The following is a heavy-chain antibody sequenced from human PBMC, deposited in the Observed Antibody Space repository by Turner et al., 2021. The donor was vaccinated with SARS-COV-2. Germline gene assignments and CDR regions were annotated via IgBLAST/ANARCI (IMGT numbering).Heavy chain of an antibody. D-gene: IGHD5-18*01. CDR2: IYYSGST. CDR1: GGSISSYY. J-gene: IGHJ4*02. CDR3: ARHGNELGIQL. V-gene: IGHV4-59*08. Sequence: QVQLQESGPGLVKPSETLSPTCTVSGGSISSYYWSWIRQPPGKGLEWIGYIYYSGSTNYNPSLKSRVTISIDTSKNQFSLKLSSVTAADTAVYYCARHGNELGIQLWGQGTLVTVSS.